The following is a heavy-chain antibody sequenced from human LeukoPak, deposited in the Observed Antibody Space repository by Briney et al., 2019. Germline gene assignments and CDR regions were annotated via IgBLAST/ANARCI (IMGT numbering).Heavy chain of an antibody. CDR3: VRVGGTGHFAD. J-gene: IGHJ4*01. D-gene: IGHD1-1*01. V-gene: IGHV4-59*02. CDR1: GGPVSSSC. CDR2: VHNSGST. Sequence: SETLSLTRTVSGGPVSSSCWNWIRLLPGPGMEWNGYVHNSGSTNHTPSRRTRVTMSVHTSRNQSSLKLSSVIAADTGVYFCVRVGGTGHFADWGHGPLVPASS.